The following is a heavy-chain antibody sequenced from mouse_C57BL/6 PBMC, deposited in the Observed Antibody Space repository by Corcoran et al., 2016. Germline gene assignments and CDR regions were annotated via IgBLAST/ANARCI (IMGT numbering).Heavy chain of an antibody. CDR3: ARSDGSSYFDY. CDR2: IYPGDGDT. D-gene: IGHD1-1*01. Sequence: QVQLQQSRAELVKPGASVKISCKASGYAFSSYWMNWVKQRPGKGLEWIGQIYPGDGDTNYNGKFKGKATLTADKSSSTAYMQLSSLTSEDSAVYFCARSDGSSYFDYWGQGTTLTVSS. J-gene: IGHJ2*01. CDR1: GYAFSSYW. V-gene: IGHV1-80*01.